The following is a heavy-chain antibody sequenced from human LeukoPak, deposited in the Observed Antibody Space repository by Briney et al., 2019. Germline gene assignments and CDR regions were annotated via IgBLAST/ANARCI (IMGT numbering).Heavy chain of an antibody. CDR2: ISYDGSNK. V-gene: IGHV3-30-3*01. D-gene: IGHD5-12*01. CDR1: GFTFSSYA. J-gene: IGHJ4*02. Sequence: PGRSLRLSCAASGFTFSSYAMHWVRQAPGKGLEWVAVISYDGSNKYYADSVKGRFIISRDNSKNTLYLQMNSLRAEDTAVYYCARDPVATINYFDYWGQGTLVTVSS. CDR3: ARDPVATINYFDY.